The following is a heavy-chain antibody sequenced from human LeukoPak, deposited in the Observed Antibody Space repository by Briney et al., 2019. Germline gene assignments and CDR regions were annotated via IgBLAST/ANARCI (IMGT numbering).Heavy chain of an antibody. Sequence: SETLSLTCTGSGGSISSYYWSWIRQPARKGLEWIGRIYGSGGTNYNPSLTGRVTMSVDTSKNQFSLKLSSLTAADTAVYYCARDHDRSDLGDFDIWGQGTLVTVSS. CDR3: ARDHDRSDLGDFDI. CDR2: IYGSGGT. V-gene: IGHV4-4*07. CDR1: GGSISSYY. J-gene: IGHJ3*02. D-gene: IGHD3-22*01.